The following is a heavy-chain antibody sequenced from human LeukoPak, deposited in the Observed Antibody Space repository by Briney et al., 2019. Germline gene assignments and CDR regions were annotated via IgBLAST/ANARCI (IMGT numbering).Heavy chain of an antibody. D-gene: IGHD4-17*01. CDR2: ISSSSSTI. V-gene: IGHV3-48*04. J-gene: IGHJ4*02. Sequence: GGSLRLSCAASGFTFSSYSMNWVRQAPGKGLEWVSYISSSSSTIYYADSVKGRFTISRDNAKNSLYLQMNSLRAEDTAVYYCARFYGDYGGPFDXXGQGTLVTVSS. CDR3: ARFYGDYGGPFDX. CDR1: GFTFSSYS.